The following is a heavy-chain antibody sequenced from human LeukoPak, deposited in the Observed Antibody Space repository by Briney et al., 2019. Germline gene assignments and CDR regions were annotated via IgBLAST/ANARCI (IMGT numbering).Heavy chain of an antibody. J-gene: IGHJ4*02. V-gene: IGHV1-46*01. CDR3: ARDPEDIVVVPAAIVLDY. CDR2: INPSGGST. Sequence: ASVKVSCKASGYTFTSYYMHWVRQAPGQGLEWMGIINPSGGSTSYAQKFQGRVTMTRDTSTSTVYMELSSLRSEDTAVYYCARDPEDIVVVPAAIVLDYWGQGTLVTVSS. CDR1: GYTFTSYY. D-gene: IGHD2-2*02.